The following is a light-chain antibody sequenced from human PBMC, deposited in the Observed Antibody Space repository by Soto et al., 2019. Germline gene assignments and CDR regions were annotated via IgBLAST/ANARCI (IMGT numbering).Light chain of an antibody. CDR3: SSFAGNNNLV. CDR2: EVS. Sequence: QSALTQPPSASGSPGQSVTISCTGTSSDVGGYNYVSWYQQHPGKAPQLMISEVSKRPSCVPDRFSGSKSGNTASLTVSGLQAEDEADYYCSSFAGNNNLVFGGGTKLTVL. V-gene: IGLV2-8*01. J-gene: IGLJ2*01. CDR1: SSDVGGYNY.